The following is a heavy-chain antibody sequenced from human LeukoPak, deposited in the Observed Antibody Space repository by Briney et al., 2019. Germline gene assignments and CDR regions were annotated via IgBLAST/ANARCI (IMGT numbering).Heavy chain of an antibody. V-gene: IGHV4-59*08. D-gene: IGHD3-22*01. J-gene: IGHJ4*02. CDR1: GGSISSYY. CDR3: ARLRRSSGYYPDY. CDR2: IYYSGST. Sequence: SETLSLTCTVSGGSISSYYWSWIRQPPGKGLEWIGYIYYSGSTNYNPSLKSRVTISVDTSKNQFSLKLSSVTAADTAVYYCARLRRSSGYYPDYWGQGTLVTVSS.